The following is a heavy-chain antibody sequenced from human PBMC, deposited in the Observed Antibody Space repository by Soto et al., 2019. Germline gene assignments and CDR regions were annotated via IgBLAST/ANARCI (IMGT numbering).Heavy chain of an antibody. D-gene: IGHD1-1*01. CDR2: ISAHNGNT. CDR3: ARGRYGDY. J-gene: IGHJ4*02. CDR1: GYAFTTYG. V-gene: IGHV1-18*01. Sequence: QVHLVQSGAEVKKPGASVKVSCQGSGYAFTTYGITWVRQAPGQGLEWMGWISAHNGNTTYAQKLQGRGTVTRDTSTSTAYMELRSLRYDDPAVYYCARGRYGDYWGQGALVTVSS.